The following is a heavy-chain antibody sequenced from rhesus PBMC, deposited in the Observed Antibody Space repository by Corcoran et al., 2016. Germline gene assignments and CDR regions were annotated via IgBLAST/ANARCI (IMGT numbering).Heavy chain of an antibody. CDR3: VRKDPGAPVDY. V-gene: IGHV4-173*01. CDR1: GGSITSNF. D-gene: IGHD1-44*02. Sequence: QLQLQESGPGLAKPSETLSLTCAVSGGSITSNFWSWIRQPPGKGLEWLGRISGSGGSTDYNPSLKSRVTISRDTSQNQFSLKLSSVTAADTAVYYCVRKDPGAPVDYWGQGVLVSVSS. CDR2: ISGSGGST. J-gene: IGHJ4*01.